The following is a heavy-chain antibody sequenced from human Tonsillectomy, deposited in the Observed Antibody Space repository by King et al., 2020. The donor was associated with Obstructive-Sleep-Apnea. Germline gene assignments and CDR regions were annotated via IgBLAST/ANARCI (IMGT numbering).Heavy chain of an antibody. Sequence: VQLVESGGGLVQPGGSLRLSCAASGFTFSYYWMSWVRQAPGKGLEWVANINEHGSEKFYVDSLVGRFTISRDNARNSLFLQLNSLRGDDTAVYYCARAGNVATVDYWGQGTLVTVSS. D-gene: IGHD5-12*01. CDR1: GFTFSYYW. J-gene: IGHJ4*02. CDR2: INEHGSEK. CDR3: ARAGNVATVDY. V-gene: IGHV3-7*03.